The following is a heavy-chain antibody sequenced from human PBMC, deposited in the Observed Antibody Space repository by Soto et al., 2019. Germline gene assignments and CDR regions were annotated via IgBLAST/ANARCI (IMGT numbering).Heavy chain of an antibody. Sequence: GGSLRLSCAASGFNFSNAWMSWVRQAPGKGLEWVGRIKSTTDGGTADYAAPVKGRFTISRDDSRTTMYLQMHSLKAEDTAVYYCATAAKRYERWIGYTFDYWGQGTLVTVSS. J-gene: IGHJ4*02. D-gene: IGHD3-3*01. CDR3: ATAAKRYERWIGYTFDY. CDR1: GFNFSNAW. CDR2: IKSTTDGGTA. V-gene: IGHV3-15*07.